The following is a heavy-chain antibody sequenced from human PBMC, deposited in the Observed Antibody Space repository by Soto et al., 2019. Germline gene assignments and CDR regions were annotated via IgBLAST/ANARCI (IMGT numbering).Heavy chain of an antibody. CDR3: ARGYCINGVCAVSMYPDY. CDR1: GYTFMSSA. CDR2: INAGNGNT. Sequence: ASVKVSCKASGYTFMSSAMHWVRQAPGQRPERMGWINAGNGNTKYSQKFQSRVTITRDTSASTAYMEMSSLRSEDTAVYYFARGYCINGVCAVSMYPDYWGQGTLVTVSS. J-gene: IGHJ4*02. V-gene: IGHV1-3*01. D-gene: IGHD2-8*01.